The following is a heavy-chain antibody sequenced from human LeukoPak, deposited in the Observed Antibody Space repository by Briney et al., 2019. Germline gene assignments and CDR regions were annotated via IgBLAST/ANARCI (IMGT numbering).Heavy chain of an antibody. D-gene: IGHD1-26*01. J-gene: IGHJ6*02. CDR3: AKDKGVGATTAYYYYGMDV. Sequence: GGSLRLSCAASGFTFDDYAMHWVRQAPGKGLEWVSGISWNSGSIGYADSVKGRFTISRDNAKNSLYLQMNSLRAEDTALYYCAKDKGVGATTAYYYYGMDVWGQGTTVTVSS. CDR2: ISWNSGSI. V-gene: IGHV3-9*01. CDR1: GFTFDDYA.